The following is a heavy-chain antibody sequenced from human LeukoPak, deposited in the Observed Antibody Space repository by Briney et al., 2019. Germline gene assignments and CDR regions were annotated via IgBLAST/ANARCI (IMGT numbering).Heavy chain of an antibody. CDR1: GFTFSSSA. CDR3: TADPYYDSSGPPRWFDP. V-gene: IGHV1-58*02. J-gene: IGHJ5*02. Sequence: SVKVSCKASGFTFSSSAMQWVRQARGQRLEWIGWIVVGSGDTNYAQKFQERVTITRDMSTSTAYMELSSLRSEDTAVYSCTADPYYDSSGPPRWFDPWGQGTLVTVSS. D-gene: IGHD3-22*01. CDR2: IVVGSGDT.